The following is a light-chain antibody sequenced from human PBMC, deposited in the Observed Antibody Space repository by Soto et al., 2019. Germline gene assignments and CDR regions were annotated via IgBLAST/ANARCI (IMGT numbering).Light chain of an antibody. CDR2: DNN. CDR1: SSNIGAGYN. J-gene: IGLJ3*02. Sequence: QAVVTQPPSVSGAPGQRVTISCAGSSSNIGAGYNVHWYQQFPGTAPKLLIYDNNNRPSGVPDRFSGSKSGTSASLAITGLQAEDEADYYCQSYDGSLSANWVFGGGTKVTVL. V-gene: IGLV1-40*01. CDR3: QSYDGSLSANWV.